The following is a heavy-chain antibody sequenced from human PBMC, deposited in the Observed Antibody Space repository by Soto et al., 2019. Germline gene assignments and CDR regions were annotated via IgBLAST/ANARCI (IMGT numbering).Heavy chain of an antibody. J-gene: IGHJ4*02. CDR3: ARGQYSSGGGYFDY. D-gene: IGHD6-19*01. CDR2: ISSSGSTI. V-gene: IGHV3-48*03. CDR1: GFTFSSYE. Sequence: EVQLVESGGGLVQPGGSLRLSCAASGFTFSSYEMNWVRQAPGKGLEWVSYISSSGSTIYYADSVKGRFTISRDNAKNYLELQMNSRRAEDTAVYDCARGQYSSGGGYFDYWGQETLVTVSS.